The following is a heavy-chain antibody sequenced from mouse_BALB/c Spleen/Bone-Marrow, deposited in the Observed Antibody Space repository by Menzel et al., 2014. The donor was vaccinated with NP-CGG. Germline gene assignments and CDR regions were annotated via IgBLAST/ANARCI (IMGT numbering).Heavy chain of an antibody. Sequence: VQLKQSGPGLVKPSQSLSLTCSVTGYSITSGYYWNWIRQFPGNKLEWMGYISYDGSNNYNPSLKNRISITRDTSKNQFFLKLNSVTTEDTATYYCASFTVVAHYAMGYWGQGTSVTVSS. J-gene: IGHJ4*01. V-gene: IGHV3-6*02. CDR1: GYSITSGYY. D-gene: IGHD1-1*01. CDR3: ASFTVVAHYAMGY. CDR2: ISYDGSN.